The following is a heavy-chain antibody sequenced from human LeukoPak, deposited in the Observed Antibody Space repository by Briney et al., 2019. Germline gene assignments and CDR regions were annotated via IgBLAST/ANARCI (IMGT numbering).Heavy chain of an antibody. CDR2: ISYDGSNK. Sequence: SGGSLRLSCAASGFTFSSYAMHWVRQAPGKGLEWVAVISYDGSNKYYADSVKGRFTISRDNSKNTLYLQMNSLRAEDTAVYYCAKDQLAAAGSPFDYWGQGTLVTVSS. D-gene: IGHD6-13*01. V-gene: IGHV3-30-3*01. CDR1: GFTFSSYA. CDR3: AKDQLAAAGSPFDY. J-gene: IGHJ4*02.